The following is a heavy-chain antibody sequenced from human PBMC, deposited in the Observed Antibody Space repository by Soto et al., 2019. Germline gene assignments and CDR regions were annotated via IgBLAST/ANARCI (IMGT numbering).Heavy chain of an antibody. CDR3: ARGLGYCSSTSCSNLRYGMDV. V-gene: IGHV1-46*01. CDR1: GYTFTSYY. CDR2: INPGGGST. D-gene: IGHD2-2*01. Sequence: ASVKVSCKASGYTFTSYYMHWVRQAPGQGLEWMGIINPGGGSTSYAQKFQGRVTMTRDTSTSTVYMELSSLRSEDTAVYYCARGLGYCSSTSCSNLRYGMDVWGQGTTVTVSS. J-gene: IGHJ6*02.